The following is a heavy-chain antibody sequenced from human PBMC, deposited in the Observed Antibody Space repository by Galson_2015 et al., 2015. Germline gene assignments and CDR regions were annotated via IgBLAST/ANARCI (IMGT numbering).Heavy chain of an antibody. CDR1: GSNFTRHW. D-gene: IGHD2-2*01. J-gene: IGHJ5*02. V-gene: IGHV5-51*01. Sequence: QSRASVTNPGASLPIPCTGSGSNFTRHWIGWVRQMPGKGPERMGTLHPAASATRYSPSFHGQVTVSVDKSISTAYLQWSSLKASDTAMYYCARAACSTASCYSYWFDPWGQGTLVTVSS. CDR2: LHPAASAT. CDR3: ARAACSTASCYSYWFDP.